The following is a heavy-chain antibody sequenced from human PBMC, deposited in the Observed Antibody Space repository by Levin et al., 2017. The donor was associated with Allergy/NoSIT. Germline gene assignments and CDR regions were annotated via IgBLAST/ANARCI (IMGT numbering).Heavy chain of an antibody. CDR3: ARVPHTVDFWSGYWYYYYGMDV. CDR2: ISAYNGNT. CDR1: GYTFTRYG. V-gene: IGHV1-18*01. J-gene: IGHJ6*02. Sequence: ASVKVSCKASGYTFTRYGISWVRQAPGQGLEWMGWISAYNGNTNYAQKLQGRVTMTTDTSTSTAYMELRSLRSDDTAVYYCARVPHTVDFWSGYWYYYYGMDVWGQGTTVTVSS. D-gene: IGHD3-3*01.